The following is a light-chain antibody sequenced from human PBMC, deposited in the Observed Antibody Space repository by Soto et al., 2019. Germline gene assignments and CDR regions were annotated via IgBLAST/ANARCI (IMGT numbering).Light chain of an antibody. V-gene: IGLV2-14*01. CDR1: SSDVGAYNY. J-gene: IGLJ1*01. CDR2: DVS. CDR3: SSYTSATTDV. Sequence: ALTQPASVSGSPGQSITISCTGTSSDVGAYNYASWYQQYPGEAPKVIIYDVSHRPAGVSNRFSGSKSGNTASLTISGLQTQDEADYYCSSYTSATTDVFGTGTKLTVL.